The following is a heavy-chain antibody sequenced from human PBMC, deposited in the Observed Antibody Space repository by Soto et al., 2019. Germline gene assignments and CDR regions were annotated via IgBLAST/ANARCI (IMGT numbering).Heavy chain of an antibody. CDR2: VHYTGRT. Sequence: SETLSLTCTVSGGSVSSNTYYWTWIRQPPGKGLEWIGCVHYTGRTNYNPSLKSRVTISVDTSKNQFSLKLSSVTAAETAVYYCARDEDFGGGGLVYYYYGMDVWGQGTTV. CDR3: ARDEDFGGGGLVYYYYGMDV. J-gene: IGHJ6*02. CDR1: GGSVSSNTYY. D-gene: IGHD2-15*01. V-gene: IGHV4-61*01.